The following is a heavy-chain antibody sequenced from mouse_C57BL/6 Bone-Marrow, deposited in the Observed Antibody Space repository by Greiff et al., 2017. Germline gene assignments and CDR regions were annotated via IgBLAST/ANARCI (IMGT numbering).Heavy chain of an antibody. Sequence: QVQLKESGPGLVAPSQSLSITCTVSGFSLTSYGVHWVRQPPGKGLEWLVVIWSDGSTTYNSALKSRLGISKDNSKSQVFLKMNSLQTDDTAMYYCARQGAYYYGSSGYYYAMDYWGQGTSVTVSS. D-gene: IGHD1-1*01. CDR3: ARQGAYYYGSSGYYYAMDY. V-gene: IGHV2-6-1*01. CDR1: GFSLTSYG. CDR2: IWSDGST. J-gene: IGHJ4*01.